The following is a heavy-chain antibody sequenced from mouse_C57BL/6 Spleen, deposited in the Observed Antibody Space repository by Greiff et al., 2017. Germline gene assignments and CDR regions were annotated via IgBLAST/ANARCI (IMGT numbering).Heavy chain of an antibody. D-gene: IGHD4-1*01. V-gene: IGHV1-26*01. CDR1: GYTFTDYS. CDR2: INPNNGGT. J-gene: IGHJ2*01. Sequence: EVQLQQSGPELVKPGASVKISCKASGYTFTDYSMNWVKQSHGKSLEWIGDINPNNGGTRYNQKFKGKATSTGDKSSSTAYMELRSLTSEDSAVYYCARETGYYFDYWGQGTTRTVSS. CDR3: ARETGYYFDY.